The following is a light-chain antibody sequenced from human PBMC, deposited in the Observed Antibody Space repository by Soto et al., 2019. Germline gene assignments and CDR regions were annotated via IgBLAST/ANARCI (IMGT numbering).Light chain of an antibody. CDR3: TSYTYTTTLVI. Sequence: QSALTQPASVSGSLGQSITISCTGTSSDVGRYDYVSWYQQHPGKAPKLMIYEVTKRPSGVSNRFSGSKSGNTASLTISGLQAEDDADYYCTSYTYTTTLVIFGGGTKVTVL. CDR1: SSDVGRYDY. J-gene: IGLJ2*01. CDR2: EVT. V-gene: IGLV2-14*01.